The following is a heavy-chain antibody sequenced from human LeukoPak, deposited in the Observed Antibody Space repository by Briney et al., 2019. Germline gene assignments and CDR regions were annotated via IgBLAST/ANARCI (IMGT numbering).Heavy chain of an antibody. Sequence: GGSLRLSCAASGFTFSSYGMSWVRQAPGKGLEWVSTISRSAYNSYYADSVKGRFIISRDNSANTLYLQMNSLRAEDTALYYCAKHSGSYFIYYVDSWGQGTLVTASS. D-gene: IGHD1-26*01. J-gene: IGHJ4*02. CDR1: GFTFSSYG. CDR2: ISRSAYNS. V-gene: IGHV3-23*01. CDR3: AKHSGSYFIYYVDS.